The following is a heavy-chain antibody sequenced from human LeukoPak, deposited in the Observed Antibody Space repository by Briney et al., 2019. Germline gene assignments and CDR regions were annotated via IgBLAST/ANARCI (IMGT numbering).Heavy chain of an antibody. CDR2: ISAYNGNT. CDR1: GYTFTSYG. V-gene: IGHV1-18*01. Sequence: GASVKVSCKASGYTFTSYGISWVRQAPGQGLEWMGWISAYNGNTNYAQKLQGRVTMTTDTSTSTAYMELRSLRSDDTAVYYCARDREVVVAEYYYYGMGVWGQGTTVTVSS. CDR3: ARDREVVVAEYYYYGMGV. J-gene: IGHJ6*02. D-gene: IGHD2-15*01.